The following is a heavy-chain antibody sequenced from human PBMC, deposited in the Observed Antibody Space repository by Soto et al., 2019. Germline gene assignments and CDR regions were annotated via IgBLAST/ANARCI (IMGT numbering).Heavy chain of an antibody. CDR1: GFSFSSYG. V-gene: IGHV3-33*01. CDR3: ARGSIVAAEYGMDV. J-gene: IGHJ6*02. Sequence: PGGSLRLSCAASGFSFSSYGMHWVRQAPGKGLEWVAVIWHDGSKKYYADSVKGRLIISRDNSKNTLYVQINSLRAEDTAVYFCARGSIVAAEYGMDVWGQGTTVTSP. CDR2: IWHDGSKK. D-gene: IGHD6-13*01.